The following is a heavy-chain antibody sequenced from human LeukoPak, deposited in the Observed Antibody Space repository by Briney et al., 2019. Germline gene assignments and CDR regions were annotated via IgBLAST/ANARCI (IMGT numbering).Heavy chain of an antibody. CDR1: GFTFSGSA. D-gene: IGHD5-12*01. CDR3: TRRAPRGYSGYENDY. J-gene: IGHJ4*02. V-gene: IGHV3-73*01. CDR2: IRSKANSYAT. Sequence: GGSLRLSCAASGFTFSGSAMHWVRQASGKGLEWVGRIRSKANSYATAYAASVKGRFTISRDDSKNTAYLQMNSLKTEDTAVYYCTRRAPRGYSGYENDYWGQGTLVTVSS.